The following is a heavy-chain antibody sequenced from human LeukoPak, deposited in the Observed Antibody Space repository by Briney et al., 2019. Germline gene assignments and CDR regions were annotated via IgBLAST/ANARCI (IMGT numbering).Heavy chain of an antibody. J-gene: IGHJ4*02. Sequence: GSLRLSCSASGFTFSSYAMSWVRQAPGKGLEWVSAISGSGGSTYYADSVKGRFTISRDNSKNTLYLQMNSLRAEDTAVYYCAKETSRTNSGYDYYFGGQGTLVTVSS. CDR2: ISGSGGST. CDR1: GFTFSSYA. CDR3: AKETSRTNSGYDYYF. V-gene: IGHV3-23*01. D-gene: IGHD5-12*01.